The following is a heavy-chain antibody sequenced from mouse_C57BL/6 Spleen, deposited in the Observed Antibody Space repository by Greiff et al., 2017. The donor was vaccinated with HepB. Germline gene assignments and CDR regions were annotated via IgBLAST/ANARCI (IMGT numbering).Heavy chain of an antibody. D-gene: IGHD1-1*01. J-gene: IGHJ2*01. V-gene: IGHV1-82*01. CDR2: IYPGDGDT. Sequence: VQLQQSGPELVKPGASVKISCKASGYAFSSSWMNWVKQRPGKGLEWIGRIYPGDGDTNYNGKFKGKATLTADKSSSTAYMQLSSLTSEDSAVYFCARDGGRYFDYWGQGTTLTVSS. CDR3: ARDGGRYFDY. CDR1: GYAFSSSW.